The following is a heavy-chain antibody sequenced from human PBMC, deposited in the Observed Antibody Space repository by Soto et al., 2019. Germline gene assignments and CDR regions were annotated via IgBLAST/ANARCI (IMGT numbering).Heavy chain of an antibody. V-gene: IGHV4-31*11. J-gene: IGHJ4*02. CDR2: IYHTGST. Sequence: SETLSLTCAVSGGSISTVGHYWTGIRQPPGKGLEWIGSIYHTGSTYYSKSLRSRLTMSVDTSKSQFSLSLSSVTAADPDVYYCARATGTLRSRNCDYWGQGSLVTVSS. D-gene: IGHD1-1*01. CDR1: GGSISTVGHY. CDR3: ARATGTLRSRNCDY.